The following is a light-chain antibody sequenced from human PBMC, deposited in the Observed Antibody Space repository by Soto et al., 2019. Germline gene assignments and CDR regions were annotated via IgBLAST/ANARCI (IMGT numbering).Light chain of an antibody. CDR2: DAS. J-gene: IGKJ5*01. CDR3: QQRSNWPPIT. Sequence: EFVLTQSPGTLSLSPGESATLSCRASQSISSYLAWYQQKPGQAPRLVIYDASTRATGIPARFSGSGSGTDFTLTISSLEPEDFAVYYCQQRSNWPPITFGQGTRLEIK. V-gene: IGKV3-11*01. CDR1: QSISSY.